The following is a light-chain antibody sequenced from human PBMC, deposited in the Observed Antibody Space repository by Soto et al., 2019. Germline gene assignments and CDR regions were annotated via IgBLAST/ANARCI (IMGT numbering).Light chain of an antibody. J-gene: IGLJ2*01. Sequence: QSVLTQPPSVSGAPGQRVVIFCTRSSSNIGAGYEVHWYQQVPGRAPTLLIQGNINRPSGVPDRFFSSKSDTSASLAITALEAGGESYYYCQSFDSSLGGVIFGGGTKLTVL. CDR3: QSFDSSLGGVI. CDR1: SSNIGAGYE. V-gene: IGLV1-40*01. CDR2: GNI.